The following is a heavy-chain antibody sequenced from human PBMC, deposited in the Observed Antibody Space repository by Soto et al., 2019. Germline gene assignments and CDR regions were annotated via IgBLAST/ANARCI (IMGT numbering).Heavy chain of an antibody. J-gene: IGHJ4*02. D-gene: IGHD6-13*01. V-gene: IGHV3-7*01. CDR3: ARVQYSSSWYPNFDY. CDR1: GFTFSSYW. Sequence: GGSLRLSCAASGFTFSSYWMSWVRQAPGKGLEWVANIKQDGSEKYYVDSVKGRFTISRDNAKNSLYLQMNSLRAEDTAVYYCARVQYSSSWYPNFDYWGQGTLVTVSS. CDR2: IKQDGSEK.